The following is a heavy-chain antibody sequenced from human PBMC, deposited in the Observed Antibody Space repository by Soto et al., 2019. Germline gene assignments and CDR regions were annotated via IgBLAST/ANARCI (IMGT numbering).Heavy chain of an antibody. CDR3: ARTSSSWYVSFDY. V-gene: IGHV3-74*01. Sequence: PGGSRRLSCAASGFTFSSHWMHWVRQAPGKGPVWVSRINSDGSITSYADSVKGQFTISRDNAKNTLYLQMNSLRAEDTAVYYCARTSSSWYVSFDYWGQGTLVTVSS. CDR1: GFTFSSHW. J-gene: IGHJ4*02. D-gene: IGHD6-13*01. CDR2: INSDGSIT.